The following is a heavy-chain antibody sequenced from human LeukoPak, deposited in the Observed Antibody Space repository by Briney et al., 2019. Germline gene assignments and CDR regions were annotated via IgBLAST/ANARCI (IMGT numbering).Heavy chain of an antibody. Sequence: GASVKVSCKASGYTFTSYYMHWVRQAPGQGLEWMGWISAYNGNTNYAQKLQGRVTMTTDTSTSTAYMELRSLRSDDTAVYYCARWVATPYYMDVWGKGTTVTVSS. V-gene: IGHV1-18*04. D-gene: IGHD1-26*01. CDR3: ARWVATPYYMDV. J-gene: IGHJ6*03. CDR1: GYTFTSYY. CDR2: ISAYNGNT.